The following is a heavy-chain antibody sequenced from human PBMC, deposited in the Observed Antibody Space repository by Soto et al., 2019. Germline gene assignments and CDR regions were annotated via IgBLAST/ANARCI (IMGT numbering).Heavy chain of an antibody. CDR3: AKRRSPVYYYYGMDV. Sequence: QVQLVESGGGVVQPGRSLRLSCAASGFTFSSYGMHWVRQAPGKGLECVAVISYDGSNKYYADSVKGRFTISRDKSKNTLYLQMNSLRAEDTAVYYRAKRRSPVYYYYGMDVWGQGTTVNVSS. V-gene: IGHV3-30*18. CDR2: ISYDGSNK. J-gene: IGHJ6*02. CDR1: GFTFSSYG. D-gene: IGHD3-10*01.